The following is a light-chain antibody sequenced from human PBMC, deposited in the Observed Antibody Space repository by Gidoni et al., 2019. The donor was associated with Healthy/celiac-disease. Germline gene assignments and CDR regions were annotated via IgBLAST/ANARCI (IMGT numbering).Light chain of an antibody. V-gene: IGKV1-39*01. J-gene: IGKJ2*01. CDR3: QQSYSTPPYT. Sequence: DIQMTQSPSSLSASVGDRVTITCRASQRIRSYLNWYQQKPGKAPKLLIYAASSLQSGVPSRFSGSGSGTDFNLTISSLQPEDFATYYCQQSYSTPPYTFGQGTKLEIK. CDR2: AAS. CDR1: QRIRSY.